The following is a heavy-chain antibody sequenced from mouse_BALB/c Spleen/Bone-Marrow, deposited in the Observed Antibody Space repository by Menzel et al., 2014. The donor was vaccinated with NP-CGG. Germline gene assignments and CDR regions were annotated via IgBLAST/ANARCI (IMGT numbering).Heavy chain of an antibody. Sequence: VQLQQSGAELVKPGASVKLSCKASGYTFTEYIINWVKQRSGQGLEWIGWFYPGSGSIKFNEKFKDKATLTADKSSNTVYMELNRLTSEDSAVYFCARHERDYDKFAYWGQGTLVTVSA. D-gene: IGHD2-4*01. CDR2: FYPGSGSI. CDR3: ARHERDYDKFAY. CDR1: GYTFTEYI. V-gene: IGHV1-62-2*01. J-gene: IGHJ3*01.